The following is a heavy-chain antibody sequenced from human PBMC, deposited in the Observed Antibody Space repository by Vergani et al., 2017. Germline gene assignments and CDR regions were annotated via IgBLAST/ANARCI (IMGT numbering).Heavy chain of an antibody. V-gene: IGHV4-61*08. D-gene: IGHD2-15*01. CDR2: ISYSGSRST. CDR1: GASMSSVGYY. CDR3: ARYPGCSGGSCYSADY. J-gene: IGHJ4*02. Sequence: QVQLQESGPGLVKPSQTLSLTCTVSGASMSSVGYYWSWLRQPPGQGLECLGYISYSGSRSTNYNPSLKSRVTISMDTSQNQFSLELYSVTAADTAVYYCARYPGCSGGSCYSADYWGQGILVIVSS.